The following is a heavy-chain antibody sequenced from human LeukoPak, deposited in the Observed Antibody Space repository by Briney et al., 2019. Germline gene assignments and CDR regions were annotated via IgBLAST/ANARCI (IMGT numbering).Heavy chain of an antibody. CDR3: AREKRAETGGTMATFDI. CDR1: GFTFSTYG. CDR2: IWSDGNSK. V-gene: IGHV3-33*01. J-gene: IGHJ3*02. Sequence: PGGSLRLSCAASGFTFSTYGMHWVRQAPGKGLEWVAVIWSDGNSKYYAESVEGRFTISRDNSKNTLSLQMDSLRAEDTAVYHCAREKRAETGGTMATFDIWGKGTLVTVSS. D-gene: IGHD7-27*01.